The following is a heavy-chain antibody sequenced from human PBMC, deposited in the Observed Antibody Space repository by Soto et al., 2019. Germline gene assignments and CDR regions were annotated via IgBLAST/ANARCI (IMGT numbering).Heavy chain of an antibody. CDR1: GYIFVNYG. CDR3: AMVDNYVTPTPQDV. D-gene: IGHD3-16*01. CDR2: ISTYSGNT. Sequence: QVQLVQSGDEVRKPGSSVKVSCKASGYIFVNYGIALVRQAPGQGLEWMGWISTYSGNTHYASKVQGRLTMTTDTSTSTAYMDLGSLTSDDTAVYYCAMVDNYVTPTPQDVWGQGTTGTVSS. V-gene: IGHV1-18*01. J-gene: IGHJ6*02.